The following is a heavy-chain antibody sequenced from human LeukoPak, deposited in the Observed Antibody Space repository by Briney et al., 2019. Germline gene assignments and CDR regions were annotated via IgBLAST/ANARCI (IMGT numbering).Heavy chain of an antibody. D-gene: IGHD6-13*01. CDR1: GGSISGSAYY. Sequence: PSETLSLTCTVSGGSISGSAYYWGWIRQPPGKGLEWIGSIYYTGSMYYNPSSGTTYYNPSLKSRVTISLDTSKNQFSLKVTSVTAADTAVYYCAREGSSSSWYSYYYMDVWGKGTTVTVSS. CDR2: IYYTGSMYYNPSSGTT. CDR3: AREGSSSSWYSYYYMDV. J-gene: IGHJ6*03. V-gene: IGHV4-39*07.